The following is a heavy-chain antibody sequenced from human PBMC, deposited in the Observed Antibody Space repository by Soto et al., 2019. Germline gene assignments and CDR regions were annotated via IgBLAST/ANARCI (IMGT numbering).Heavy chain of an antibody. Sequence: QVQLVESGGGVVQPGRSLRLSCAVSGFTFSSYGMHWVRQAPGKGLEWVAVIWYDGSNKYYVDSAKGRFTISRDNSKNTLHLQMNSLRAEDTAVYYCARDQRGYCSGGSCAPFDYWGQGTLVTVSS. D-gene: IGHD2-15*01. CDR1: GFTFSSYG. J-gene: IGHJ4*02. CDR3: ARDQRGYCSGGSCAPFDY. CDR2: IWYDGSNK. V-gene: IGHV3-33*01.